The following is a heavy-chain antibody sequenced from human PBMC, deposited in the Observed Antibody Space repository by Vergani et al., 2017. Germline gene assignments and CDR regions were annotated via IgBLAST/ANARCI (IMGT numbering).Heavy chain of an antibody. V-gene: IGHV4-34*01. CDR2: INHSGST. Sequence: QVQLQQWGAGLLKPSETLSLTFAVYGGFFSGYYGSWIRQPPGKGLEWSGEINHSGSTNYNPSLKSRVTISVDTSKNQFSLKLNSVTAADTAVYYCARVVGGYYRPLGVFDIWGQGTVVTVSS. J-gene: IGHJ3*02. CDR3: ARVVGGYYRPLGVFDI. CDR1: GGFFSGYY. D-gene: IGHD3-22*01.